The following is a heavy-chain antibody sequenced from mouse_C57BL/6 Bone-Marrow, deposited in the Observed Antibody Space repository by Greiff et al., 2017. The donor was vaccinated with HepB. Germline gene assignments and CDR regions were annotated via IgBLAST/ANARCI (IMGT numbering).Heavy chain of an antibody. J-gene: IGHJ3*01. CDR1: GYTFTSYW. CDR2: IHPNSGST. D-gene: IGHD2-4*01. Sequence: QVQLQQPGAELVKPGASVKLSCKASGYTFTSYWMHWVKQRPGQGLEWIGMIHPNSGSTNYNEKFKSKATLTVDKSSITAYMQLSSLTSEDSAVYYCAREGYYDYDESFAFWGQGTLVSVSA. V-gene: IGHV1-64*01. CDR3: AREGYYDYDESFAF.